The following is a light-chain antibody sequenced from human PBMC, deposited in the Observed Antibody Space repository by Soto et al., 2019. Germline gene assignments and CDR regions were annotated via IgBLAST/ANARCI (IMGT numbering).Light chain of an antibody. CDR3: QQYGSSPWT. J-gene: IGKJ1*01. V-gene: IGKV3-11*01. CDR1: QTVGIY. Sequence: DIVLTQSPATLALSPGERATLSCRASQTVGIYLAWYQHKPGQAPRLLIYDASIRATGIPARFSGSGSGTDFTLTISSLEPEDFAVYYCQQYGSSPWTFGQGTKVEIK. CDR2: DAS.